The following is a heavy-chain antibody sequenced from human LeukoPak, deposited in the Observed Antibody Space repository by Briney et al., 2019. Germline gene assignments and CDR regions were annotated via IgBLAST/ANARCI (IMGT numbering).Heavy chain of an antibody. CDR3: ACRDFSSTWSGP. CDR2: IYPGDSRT. J-gene: IGHJ5*02. V-gene: IGHV5-51*01. D-gene: IGHD6-13*01. Sequence: GESLQISCEGFGYTFTNHWIGWVRQVPGKGLEWMGVIYPGDSRTRYNPSFQGRVTISADKSINTAYLQWSSLKASDTAIYYCACRDFSSTWSGPWGQGTLVTVSS. CDR1: GYTFTNHW.